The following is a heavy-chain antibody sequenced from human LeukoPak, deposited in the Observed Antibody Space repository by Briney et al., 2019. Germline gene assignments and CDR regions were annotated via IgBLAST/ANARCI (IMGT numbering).Heavy chain of an antibody. J-gene: IGHJ3*02. Sequence: GGSLRLSCAASGFIFSSYSMNWVRQAPGKGLEWASSISSSSSYIYYADSVKGRFTISRDNAKNSLYLQMNSLRAEDTAVYYCARSRSYDAFDIWGQGTIVTVSS. D-gene: IGHD1-26*01. CDR2: ISSSSSYI. CDR3: ARSRSYDAFDI. CDR1: GFIFSSYS. V-gene: IGHV3-21*01.